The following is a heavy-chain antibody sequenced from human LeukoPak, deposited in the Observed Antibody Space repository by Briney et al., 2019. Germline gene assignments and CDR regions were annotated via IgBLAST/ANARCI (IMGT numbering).Heavy chain of an antibody. Sequence: GASVKVSCKASGGTFSSYAISWVRQAPGQGLEWMGEIIPIFGTANYAQKFQGRVTITADESTSTAYMELSSLRSEDTAVYYCARPPQDYVWGSYRYWGQGTLVTVSS. CDR2: IIPIFGTA. D-gene: IGHD3-16*02. J-gene: IGHJ4*02. V-gene: IGHV1-69*13. CDR3: ARPPQDYVWGSYRY. CDR1: GGTFSSYA.